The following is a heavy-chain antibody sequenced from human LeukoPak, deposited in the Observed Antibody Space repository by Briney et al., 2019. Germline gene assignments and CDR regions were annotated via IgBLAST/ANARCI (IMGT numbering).Heavy chain of an antibody. CDR2: ISAYNGNT. CDR3: ARDLTYYYDSSGYYYQSRSFDY. CDR1: GYTFTIYG. D-gene: IGHD3-22*01. J-gene: IGHJ4*02. Sequence: ASVRVSFKASGYTFTIYGISWGRQAPGQGGEGMGWISAYNGNTNYTQKLQGRVTMTTDTTTSTAYMQLRSLRSDDTAVYYCARDLTYYYDSSGYYYQSRSFDYWGQGTLVTVSS. V-gene: IGHV1-18*01.